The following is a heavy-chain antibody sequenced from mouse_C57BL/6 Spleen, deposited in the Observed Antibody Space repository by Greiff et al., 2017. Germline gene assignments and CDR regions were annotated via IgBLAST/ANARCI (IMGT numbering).Heavy chain of an antibody. CDR2: INPGSGGT. CDR1: GYAFTNYL. Sequence: VQLQQSGAELVRPGTSVKVSCKASGYAFTNYLIEWVKQRPGQGLEWIGVINPGSGGTNYNEKFKSKATLTADKSSSTAYMQLSSLTSEDSAVYFCARGGFAYWGQGTLVTVSA. CDR3: ARGGFAY. J-gene: IGHJ3*01. V-gene: IGHV1-54*01.